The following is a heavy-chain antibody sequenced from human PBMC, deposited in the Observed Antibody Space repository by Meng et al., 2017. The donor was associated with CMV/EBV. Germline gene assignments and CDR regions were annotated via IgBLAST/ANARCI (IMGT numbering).Heavy chain of an antibody. CDR2: ISWNSGSI. D-gene: IGHD2-2*01. V-gene: IGHV3-9*01. Sequence: GGSLRLSCAASGFTFDDYAMHWVRQAPGKGLEWVSGISWNSGSIGYADSVKGRFTISRDNAKNPLYLQMNSLRAEDTALYYCAKDNVRYCSSTSCFVNGMDVWGQGTTVTVSS. J-gene: IGHJ6*02. CDR1: GFTFDDYA. CDR3: AKDNVRYCSSTSCFVNGMDV.